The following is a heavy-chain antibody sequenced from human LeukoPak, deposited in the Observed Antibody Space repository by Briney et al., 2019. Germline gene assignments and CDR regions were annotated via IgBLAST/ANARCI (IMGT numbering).Heavy chain of an antibody. CDR3: ARRRIAVAGNAFDI. CDR2: IYYSGST. Sequence: SETLSLTCTVSGGSISSSSYYWGWIRQPPGKGLEWIGSIYYSGSTYYNPSLKSRVTISVDTSKNQFSLKLSSVTAADTAVYYCARRRIAVAGNAFDIWGQGTVVTVS. J-gene: IGHJ3*02. D-gene: IGHD6-19*01. CDR1: GGSISSSSYY. V-gene: IGHV4-39*07.